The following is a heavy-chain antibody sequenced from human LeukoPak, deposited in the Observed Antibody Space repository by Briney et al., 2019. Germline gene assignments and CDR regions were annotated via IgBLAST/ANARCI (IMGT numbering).Heavy chain of an antibody. V-gene: IGHV3-30*02. D-gene: IGHD3-22*01. CDR1: GFTFSSYD. CDR3: AKTMSPYYYDSSGF. J-gene: IGHJ4*02. CDR2: IRYDGTNK. Sequence: GGSLRLSCAASGFTFSSYDMHWVRQAPGKGLEWVAFIRYDGTNKYYADSVKGRFTISRDNSKNTLYLQMNSLRAEDTAVYYCAKTMSPYYYDSSGFWGQGTLVTVSS.